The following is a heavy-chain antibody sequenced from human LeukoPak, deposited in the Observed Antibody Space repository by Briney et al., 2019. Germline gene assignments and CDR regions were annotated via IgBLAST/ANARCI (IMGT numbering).Heavy chain of an antibody. CDR3: ARRDLEMATIQAPGLYFDY. D-gene: IGHD5-24*01. J-gene: IGHJ4*02. Sequence: SETLSLTCTVSGGSISSSSYYWGWIRQPPGKGLEWIGSIYYSGSTYYNPSLKSRVTISVDTSKNQFSLKLSSVTDADTAVYYCARRDLEMATIQAPGLYFDYWGQGTLVTVSS. V-gene: IGHV4-39*01. CDR2: IYYSGST. CDR1: GGSISSSSYY.